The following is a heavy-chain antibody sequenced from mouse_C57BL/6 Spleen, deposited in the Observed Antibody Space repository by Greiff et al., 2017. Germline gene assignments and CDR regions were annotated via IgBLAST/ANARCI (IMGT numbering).Heavy chain of an antibody. CDR3: ARLGGAMDY. CDR2: IDPSDSET. Sequence: QVQLQQPGAELVRPGSSVKLSCKASGYTFTSYWMHWVKQRPIQGLEWIGNIDPSDSETPYNQKFKDKATLTVDKSSSTAYMQLSSLTSEDSAVYYCARLGGAMDYWGQGTSVTVSS. V-gene: IGHV1-52*01. D-gene: IGHD4-1*01. CDR1: GYTFTSYW. J-gene: IGHJ4*01.